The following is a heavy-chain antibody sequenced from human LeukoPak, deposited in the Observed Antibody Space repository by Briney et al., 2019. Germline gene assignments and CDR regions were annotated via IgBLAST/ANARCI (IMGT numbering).Heavy chain of an antibody. V-gene: IGHV3-21*01. CDR1: GFTFSSYS. J-gene: IGHJ3*02. CDR2: ISSSSSYI. CDR3: ARDGPGDIVVVVAAQDDAFDI. Sequence: WGSLRLSCAASGFTFSSYSMNWVRQAPGKGLEWVSSISSSSSYIYYADSVKGRFTISRDNAKNSLYLQMNSLRAEDTAVYYCARDGPGDIVVVVAAQDDAFDIWGQGTMVTVSS. D-gene: IGHD2-15*01.